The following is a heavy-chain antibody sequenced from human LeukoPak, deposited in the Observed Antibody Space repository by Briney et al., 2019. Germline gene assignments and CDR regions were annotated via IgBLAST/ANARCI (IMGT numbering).Heavy chain of an antibody. V-gene: IGHV4-31*03. CDR3: ARPAYYDSSGYYWNNWFDP. J-gene: IGHJ5*02. Sequence: SETLSLTCTVSGGSISSGGYYWSWIRQRPGKGLEWIGYIYYSGSTYYNPSLKSRVTISVDTSKNQFSLKLSSVTAADTAVYYCARPAYYDSSGYYWNNWFDPWGQGTLVTVSS. D-gene: IGHD3-22*01. CDR1: GGSISSGGYY. CDR2: IYYSGST.